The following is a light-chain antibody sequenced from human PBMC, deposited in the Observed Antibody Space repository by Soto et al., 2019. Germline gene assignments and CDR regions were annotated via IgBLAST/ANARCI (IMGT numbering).Light chain of an antibody. Sequence: QSALTQPASVSGSPGQSITISCTGTSRDIGSYNYVSWYQHHPGKAPKLLIYQVTYRPSGVSTRFSGSKSGNTASLTISGLQPEDEADYYCSSNTASFTYVFGGGTKVTVL. V-gene: IGLV2-14*01. CDR1: SRDIGSYNY. CDR2: QVT. CDR3: SSNTASFTYV. J-gene: IGLJ1*01.